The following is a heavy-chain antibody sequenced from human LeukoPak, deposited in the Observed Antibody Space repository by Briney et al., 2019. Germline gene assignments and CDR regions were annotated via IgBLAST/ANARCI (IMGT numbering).Heavy chain of an antibody. Sequence: GGSLRLSCAASGFTFSSYSMNWVRQAPGKGLEWVSSISSSSSYIYYADSVKGRFTISRDNAKNSLYLQMNSLRAEDTAVYYCARVGIAAVGTRLRYYFDYWGQGTLVTVSS. CDR1: GFTFSSYS. J-gene: IGHJ4*02. CDR2: ISSSSSYI. CDR3: ARVGIAAVGTRLRYYFDY. D-gene: IGHD6-13*01. V-gene: IGHV3-21*01.